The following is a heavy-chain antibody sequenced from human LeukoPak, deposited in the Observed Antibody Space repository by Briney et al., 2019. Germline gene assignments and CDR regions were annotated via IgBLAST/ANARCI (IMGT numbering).Heavy chain of an antibody. CDR2: IYPGDSDT. CDR1: GYSFTSYW. V-gene: IGHV5-51*01. J-gene: IGHJ4*02. CDR3: ARPDCSGGSCYPSSFDY. Sequence: GESLKISCKGSGYSFTSYWIGWVRQMPGKGLEWMGIIYPGDSDTRYSPSFQGQVTISADKSISTAYLQWSSLKASDTAMYYCARPDCSGGSCYPSSFDYWGQGTLVTVSS. D-gene: IGHD2-15*01.